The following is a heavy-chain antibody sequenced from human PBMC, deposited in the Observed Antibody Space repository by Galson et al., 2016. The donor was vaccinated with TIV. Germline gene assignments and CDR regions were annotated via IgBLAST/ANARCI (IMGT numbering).Heavy chain of an antibody. V-gene: IGHV5-51*01. CDR1: GNTFINSW. D-gene: IGHD2-21*01. CDR2: IYFDDSET. CDR3: ARLGCGADCYSGVGK. J-gene: IGHJ4*02. Sequence: QSGAEVKKSGGSLKISCKTSGNTFINSWIAWVRQMPGKGLECMGVIYFDDSETIYSSSFEGHVTISVDKSINTAYLHWNRLKASDSAMYYCARLGCGADCYSGVGKWGQGTLVTVAS.